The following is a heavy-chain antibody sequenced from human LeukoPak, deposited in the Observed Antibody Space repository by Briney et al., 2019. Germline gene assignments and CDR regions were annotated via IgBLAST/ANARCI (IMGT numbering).Heavy chain of an antibody. J-gene: IGHJ4*02. V-gene: IGHV3-30-3*01. CDR1: GFTFSSYA. Sequence: GGSLRLSCAASGFTFSSYAMHWVRQAPGKGLEWVAVISYDGSNKYYADSVKGRFTISRDNSKHTLYLQMNSLRAEDTAVYYCAKDYTTGLFHFDSWGQGSLVTVSS. D-gene: IGHD6-19*01. CDR3: AKDYTTGLFHFDS. CDR2: ISYDGSNK.